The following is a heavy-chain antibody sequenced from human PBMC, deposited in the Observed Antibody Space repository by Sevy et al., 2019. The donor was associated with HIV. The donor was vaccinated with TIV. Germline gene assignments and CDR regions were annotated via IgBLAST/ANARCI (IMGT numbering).Heavy chain of an antibody. V-gene: IGHV3-64D*06. CDR1: GFTFSSYA. Sequence: GGSLRLSCSASGFTFSSYAMHWVRQAPGKGLEYVSAISSNGGRTYYADSVKGRFTISRDNSKNTLNLQMSSLRAEDTAVYYCVKDKGGRQQLTTFDYWGQGTLVTVSS. D-gene: IGHD6-13*01. CDR2: ISSNGGRT. J-gene: IGHJ4*02. CDR3: VKDKGGRQQLTTFDY.